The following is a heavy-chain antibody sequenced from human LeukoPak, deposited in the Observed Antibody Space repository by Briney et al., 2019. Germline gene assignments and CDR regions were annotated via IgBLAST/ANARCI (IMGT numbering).Heavy chain of an antibody. D-gene: IGHD2-15*01. J-gene: IGHJ2*01. CDR2: MNPNSGNT. CDR1: GYTFTSYD. V-gene: IGHV1-8*01. CDR3: ARGSGLQRYFDL. Sequence: GASVKVSCKASGYTFTSYDINWVRQATGQGLEWMGWMNPNSGNTGYAQKFQGRVTMTRDTSTSTVYMELSSLRSEDTAVYYCARGSGLQRYFDLWGRGTLVTVSS.